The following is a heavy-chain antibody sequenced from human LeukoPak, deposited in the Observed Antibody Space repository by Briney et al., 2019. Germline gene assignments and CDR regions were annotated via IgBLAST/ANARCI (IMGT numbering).Heavy chain of an antibody. V-gene: IGHV4-59*08. J-gene: IGHJ5*02. D-gene: IGHD3-10*01. CDR2: IYYSGST. CDR3: ARGVPGGPPVWFDP. Sequence: PSETLSLTCTVSGGSISSYYWSWIRQPPGKGLEWIGYIYYSGSTNYNPSLKSRVTISVDTSKNQFSLKLSSVTAADTAVYYCARGVPGGPPVWFDPWGQGTLVTVSS. CDR1: GGSISSYY.